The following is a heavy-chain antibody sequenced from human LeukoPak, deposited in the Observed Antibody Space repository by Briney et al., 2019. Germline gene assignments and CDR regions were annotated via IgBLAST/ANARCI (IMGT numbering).Heavy chain of an antibody. Sequence: GASVKVSCKASGYTFTGYYMHWVRQAPGQGLEWMGWINPNSGGTNYAQKFQGRVTMTRDTSISTAYMELSRLRSDDTAVYYCARVFGYSSGWPNFDYRGQGTLVTVS. CDR2: INPNSGGT. V-gene: IGHV1-2*02. D-gene: IGHD6-19*01. CDR1: GYTFTGYY. J-gene: IGHJ4*02. CDR3: ARVFGYSSGWPNFDY.